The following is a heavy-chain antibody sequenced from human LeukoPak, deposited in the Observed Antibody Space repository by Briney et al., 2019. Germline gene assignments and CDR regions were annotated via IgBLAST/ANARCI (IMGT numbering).Heavy chain of an antibody. Sequence: PGGSLRLSCAASGFTFSSYAMHWVRQAPGKGLEWVAVISYDGSNKYYADSVKGRFTISRDNSKNTLYLQMNSLRAEDTAVYYCARRAYSPSDFDYWGQGTLVTVSS. D-gene: IGHD5-18*01. V-gene: IGHV3-30-3*01. J-gene: IGHJ4*02. CDR2: ISYDGSNK. CDR3: ARRAYSPSDFDY. CDR1: GFTFSSYA.